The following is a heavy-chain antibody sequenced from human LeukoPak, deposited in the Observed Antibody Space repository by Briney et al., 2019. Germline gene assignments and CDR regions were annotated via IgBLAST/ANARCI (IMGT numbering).Heavy chain of an antibody. J-gene: IGHJ4*02. V-gene: IGHV4-31*03. CDR1: GGSISSGGYY. Sequence: SETLSLTCTVSGGSISSGGYYWSWIRQHPGTGLEWIGYIYCSGSTYYNPSLKSRVTISVDTSKNQFSLKLSSVTAADTAVYYCARAQTYYYDSSGPFQIDYWGQGTLVTVSS. CDR2: IYCSGST. CDR3: ARAQTYYYDSSGPFQIDY. D-gene: IGHD3-22*01.